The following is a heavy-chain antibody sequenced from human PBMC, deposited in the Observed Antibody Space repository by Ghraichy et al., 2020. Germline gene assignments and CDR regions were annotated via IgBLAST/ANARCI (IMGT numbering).Heavy chain of an antibody. D-gene: IGHD5-18*01. V-gene: IGHV3-53*04. J-gene: IGHJ4*02. Sequence: GGSLRLSCAASGFTVSSNYMSWVRQAPGKGLEWVSVIYSGGSTYYADSVKGRFTISRHNSKNTLYLQMNSLRAEDTAVYYCARDIPHLRGYSYGFDYWGQGTLVTVSS. CDR1: GFTVSSNY. CDR2: IYSGGST. CDR3: ARDIPHLRGYSYGFDY.